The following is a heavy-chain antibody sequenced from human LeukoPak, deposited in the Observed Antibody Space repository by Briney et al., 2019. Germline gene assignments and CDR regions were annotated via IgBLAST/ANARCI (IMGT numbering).Heavy chain of an antibody. V-gene: IGHV3-21*01. Sequence: GGSLRLSCVASGFTFKSHSMNWVRQAPGKGLEWVSSISSSSSYIYYADSVKGRFTISRDNAKNSLYLQMNSLRAEDTAVYYCAELGITMIGGVWGKGTTVTISS. J-gene: IGHJ6*04. CDR2: ISSSSSYI. CDR1: GFTFKSHS. D-gene: IGHD3-10*02. CDR3: AELGITMIGGV.